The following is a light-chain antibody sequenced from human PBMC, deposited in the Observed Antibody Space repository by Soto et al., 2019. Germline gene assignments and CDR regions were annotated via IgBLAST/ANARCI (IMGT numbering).Light chain of an antibody. CDR1: QGISSY. CDR3: QQSYSTPQT. Sequence: DIQLPQSPASRSASVVDRVTITCRVSQGISSYLNWYRQKPGKVPKLLIYSASNLQSGVPSRSSGSGSGTDFTLIISSLQPEDFATYYCQQSYSTPQTFGQGTKVDIK. V-gene: IGKV1-39*01. J-gene: IGKJ1*01. CDR2: SAS.